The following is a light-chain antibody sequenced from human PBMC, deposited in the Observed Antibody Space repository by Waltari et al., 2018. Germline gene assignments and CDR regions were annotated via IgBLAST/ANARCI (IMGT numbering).Light chain of an antibody. CDR2: GAS. CDR1: QSVSSN. CDR3: QQLHRYPPT. J-gene: IGKJ3*01. V-gene: IGKV3-15*01. Sequence: EIVMTQSPATLSVSPGERATLSCRASQSVSSNLAWYQQKPGQAPRLLIYGASTRATGIPARFSGSGSGTEFTLTISSLQSEDFAVYYCQQLHRYPPTFGPGTTVDVK.